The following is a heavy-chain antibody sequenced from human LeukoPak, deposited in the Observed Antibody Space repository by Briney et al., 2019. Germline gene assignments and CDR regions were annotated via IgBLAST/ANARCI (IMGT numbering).Heavy chain of an antibody. CDR3: AREDGGVAGINWFDS. J-gene: IGHJ5*01. CDR2: IYTSGGT. D-gene: IGHD6-19*01. Sequence: SGTLSLTSIVPGGSISSYYRSWIWQPAGEGLEWIGRIYTSGGTNYNPSVRSRGTMSVDTSKNQFSLKLSTVTAADAAVYYCAREDGGVAGINWFDSWSQGTLVTVSS. CDR1: GGSISSYY. V-gene: IGHV4-4*07.